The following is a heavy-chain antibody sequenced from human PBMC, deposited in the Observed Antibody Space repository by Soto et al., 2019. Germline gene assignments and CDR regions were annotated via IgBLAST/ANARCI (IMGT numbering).Heavy chain of an antibody. Sequence: QLQLQESGSGLVRPSQTLSLTCAVSGGSISSGGYSWNWIRQPPGKGREWIGYIYPSGSTLYNPSLKSRVTISVDKSKNTFSLKLSSRTAGDTAVDYCAGEQLEGSWFDHWGQGTLVTVSS. J-gene: IGHJ5*02. CDR1: GGSISSGGYS. V-gene: IGHV4-30-2*01. D-gene: IGHD3-10*01. CDR3: AGEQLEGSWFDH. CDR2: IYPSGST.